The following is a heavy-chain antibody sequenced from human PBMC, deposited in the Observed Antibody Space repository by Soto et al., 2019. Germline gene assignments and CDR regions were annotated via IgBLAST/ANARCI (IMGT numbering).Heavy chain of an antibody. CDR1: GYDFTSHG. V-gene: IGHV5-51*01. CDR3: ARHTVTYDDLDI. D-gene: IGHD4-4*01. Sequence: EIPLVQSGAEVKKPGEFLKISCQGSGYDFTSHGIVWVRQKPGKGLEWMGIIYPGDSDTRYSPSLQGHVTISADKSISTAYLQWSSLKASDTAMYYCARHTVTYDDLDIWGQGTMVTVSS. J-gene: IGHJ3*02. CDR2: IYPGDSDT.